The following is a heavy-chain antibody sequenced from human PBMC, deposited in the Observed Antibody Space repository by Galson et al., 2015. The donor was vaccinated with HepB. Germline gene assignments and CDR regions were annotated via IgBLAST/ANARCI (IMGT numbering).Heavy chain of an antibody. J-gene: IGHJ6*02. CDR2: VDDTGTT. D-gene: IGHD3-10*01. CDR1: GDSVTGYY. Sequence: SLTCTVSGDSVTGYYWGWIRQPPGKGLDWIGSVDDTGTTIYNPSLRTRVTVSVDTSKNQFSLRLMSVTAADTAVYFCVRELGGSSPHFKYGMDVWGQGTTVTVSS. V-gene: IGHV4-59*02. CDR3: VRELGGSSPHFKYGMDV.